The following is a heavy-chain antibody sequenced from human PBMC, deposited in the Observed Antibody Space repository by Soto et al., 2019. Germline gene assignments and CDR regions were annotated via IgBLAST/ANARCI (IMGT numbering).Heavy chain of an antibody. D-gene: IGHD3-10*01. J-gene: IGHJ4*02. CDR3: ARVEGGDLDY. CDR1: GGSISSYY. CDR2: IYYSGST. V-gene: IGHV4-59*12. Sequence: SETLSLTCTVSGGSISSYYWSWIRQPPGKGLEWIGYIYYSGSTNYNPSLKSRVTISVDTSKNQFSLKLSSVTAADTAVYYCARVEGGDLDYWGQGTLVTVSS.